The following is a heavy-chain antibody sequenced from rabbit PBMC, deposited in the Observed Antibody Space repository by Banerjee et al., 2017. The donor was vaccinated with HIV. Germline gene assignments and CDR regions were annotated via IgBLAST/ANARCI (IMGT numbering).Heavy chain of an antibody. V-gene: IGHV1S7*01. Sequence: QLEESRGGLVQPGESLTLSCKASGFTISSDYYIDWVRQAPGKGLEWIGYIHAGSGSTDYASWVNGRFTMSSHNTQNSLYLQLDSLTAADTATYFCASQEWDYFGLWGQGTLVTVS. D-gene: IGHD1-1*01. CDR1: GFTISSDY. CDR3: ASQEWDYFGL. J-gene: IGHJ4*01. CDR2: IHAGSGST.